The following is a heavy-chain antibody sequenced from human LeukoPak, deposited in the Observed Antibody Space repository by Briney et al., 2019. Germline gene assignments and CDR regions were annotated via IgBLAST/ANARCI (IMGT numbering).Heavy chain of an antibody. V-gene: IGHV3-7*03. J-gene: IGHJ4*02. CDR1: GFTFSSYW. Sequence: GGSLRLSCAASGFTFSSYWMSWVRQAPGKGLEWVANIKQDGSEKYYVDSVKGRCTISRDNAKNSLYLQMNSLRAEDTAVYYCGGESRGWYFFDYWGQGTLAPVPP. CDR2: IKQDGSEK. CDR3: GGESRGWYFFDY. D-gene: IGHD6-19*01.